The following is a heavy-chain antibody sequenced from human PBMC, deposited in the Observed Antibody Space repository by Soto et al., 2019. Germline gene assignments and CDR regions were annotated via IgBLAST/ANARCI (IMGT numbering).Heavy chain of an antibody. V-gene: IGHV4-39*01. Sequence: TSETLSLTCTVSGGSISSSIYYSGWIRQPPGKGLEWIGSIYYSVITYYKPSLKSRVTISVDTSKNQFSLRLNSLTAADTAVYYCARRNYYDSRGFEGGGMDVWCQGITVTVS. D-gene: IGHD3-22*01. CDR1: GGSISSSIYY. CDR3: ARRNYYDSRGFEGGGMDV. J-gene: IGHJ6*02. CDR2: IYYSVIT.